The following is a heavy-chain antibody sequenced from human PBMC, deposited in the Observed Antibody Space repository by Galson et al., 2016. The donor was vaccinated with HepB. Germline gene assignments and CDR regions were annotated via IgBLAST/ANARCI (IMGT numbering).Heavy chain of an antibody. CDR1: GFTFSNAW. CDR3: SVWDLLYIINSGDAFDI. V-gene: IGHV3-49*04. D-gene: IGHD1-26*01. Sequence: SLRLSCAASGFTFSNAWMSWVRQAPGKGLEWVGFIRSKAYGGTTEHAASVKGRFTISRDDSKSIAYLQMNSLKTEDTAVYYCSVWDLLYIINSGDAFDIWGQGTMVTVSS. J-gene: IGHJ3*02. CDR2: IRSKAYGGTT.